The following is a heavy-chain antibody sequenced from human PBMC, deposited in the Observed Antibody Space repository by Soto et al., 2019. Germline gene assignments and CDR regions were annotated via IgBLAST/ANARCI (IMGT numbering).Heavy chain of an antibody. CDR3: ATTTAVPNTLGSRYFFDY. V-gene: IGHV4-61*01. CDR1: GGSVSNKTYY. D-gene: IGHD4-17*01. Sequence: PSETLSLTCSVSGGSVSNKTYYWSWIRQPPGKRLEWVGYVYYSGTTNYNPSLKSRVNISVDLSKNQFSLRLSSVTTADTALYYCATTTAVPNTLGSRYFFDYWGQGTLVTVSS. CDR2: VYYSGTT. J-gene: IGHJ4*02.